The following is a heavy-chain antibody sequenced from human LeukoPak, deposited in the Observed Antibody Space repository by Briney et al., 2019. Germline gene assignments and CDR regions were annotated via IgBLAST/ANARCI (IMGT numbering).Heavy chain of an antibody. V-gene: IGHV1-69*13. CDR2: IIPIFGTA. CDR3: ARGGPYDFWSGYQTHYFDY. J-gene: IGHJ4*02. Sequence: SVKVSCKASGGTFSSYAISWVRQAPGQGLEWMGGIIPIFGTANYAQKFQGRVTITADESTSTAYMELSSLRSEDTAVYYCARGGPYDFWSGYQTHYFDYWGQGTLVTVSS. CDR1: GGTFSSYA. D-gene: IGHD3-3*01.